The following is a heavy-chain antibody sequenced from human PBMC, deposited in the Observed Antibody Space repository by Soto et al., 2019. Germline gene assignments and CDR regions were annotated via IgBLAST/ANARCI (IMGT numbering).Heavy chain of an antibody. CDR2: ISGSGGST. CDR3: AKRRIRGAEKGGAWFDP. D-gene: IGHD1-26*01. CDR1: GFTFSSYA. V-gene: IGHV3-23*01. Sequence: EVQLLESGGGLVQPGGSLRLSCAASGFTFSSYAMSWVRQAPGTGLEWVSAISGSGGSTYYADSVKGRFTITRDNSKNTLYLQMSSLRAEDTAVYYCAKRRIRGAEKGGAWFDPWGQGTLVTVAS. J-gene: IGHJ5*02.